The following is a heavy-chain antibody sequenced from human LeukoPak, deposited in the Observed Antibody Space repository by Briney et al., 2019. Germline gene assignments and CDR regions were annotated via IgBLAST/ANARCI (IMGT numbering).Heavy chain of an antibody. D-gene: IGHD3-3*01. CDR2: IYYGGST. Sequence: SETLSLTCTVSGGSISSGGYYWSWIRQHPGKGLEWIGYIYYGGSTYYNPSLKSRVTISVDTSKNQFSLKLSSVTAADTAVYYCARGTFGVVITWHYWGQGTLVTVSS. CDR3: ARGTFGVVITWHY. CDR1: GGSISSGGYY. V-gene: IGHV4-31*03. J-gene: IGHJ4*02.